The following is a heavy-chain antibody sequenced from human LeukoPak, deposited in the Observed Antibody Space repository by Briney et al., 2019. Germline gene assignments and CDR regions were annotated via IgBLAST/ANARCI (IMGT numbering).Heavy chain of an antibody. Sequence: PGGSLRLSCAASGFTFSSYSMNWVRQAPGKGLEWVSSISSSSSYIYYADSMKGRFTISRDNAKNSLYLQMNSLRAEDTAVYYCARDGAAGVAIWSDQDYGMDVWGQGTTVTVSS. CDR2: ISSSSSYI. V-gene: IGHV3-21*01. CDR3: ARDGAAGVAIWSDQDYGMDV. D-gene: IGHD6-25*01. J-gene: IGHJ6*02. CDR1: GFTFSSYS.